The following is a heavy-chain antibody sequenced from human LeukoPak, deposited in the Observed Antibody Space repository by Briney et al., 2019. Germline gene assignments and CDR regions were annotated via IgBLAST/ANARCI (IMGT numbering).Heavy chain of an antibody. V-gene: IGHV3-74*01. CDR2: IASDGSST. D-gene: IGHD3-3*01. CDR1: GFTFSSYS. Sequence: GGSLRLSCAASGFTFSSYSMNWVRQAPGKGLVWVSRIASDGSSTSYADSVKGRFTISRDNAKNTLYLQMNSLRAEDTAVYYCARDQDDFWSGYYFDYWGQGTLVTVSS. CDR3: ARDQDDFWSGYYFDY. J-gene: IGHJ4*02.